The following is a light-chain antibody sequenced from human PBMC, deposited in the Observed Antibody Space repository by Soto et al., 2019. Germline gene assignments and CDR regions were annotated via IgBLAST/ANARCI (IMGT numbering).Light chain of an antibody. J-gene: IGKJ2*01. CDR2: WAS. CDR1: QRVLYSSNNKNY. Sequence: DIVMTQSPDSLAVSLGERATINCKSSQRVLYSSNNKNYLAWYQQKPRQPPKALIYWASTRESGVPDRFSGSGSGTNFTLAISSLQAEDVAVYFCQQYYSIPYTFGQGTKLEIK. V-gene: IGKV4-1*01. CDR3: QQYYSIPYT.